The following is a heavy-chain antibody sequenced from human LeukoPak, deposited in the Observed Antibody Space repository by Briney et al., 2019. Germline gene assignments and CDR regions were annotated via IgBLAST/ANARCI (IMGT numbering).Heavy chain of an antibody. J-gene: IGHJ6*02. V-gene: IGHV3-9*01. CDR1: GFTFDDYA. CDR3: AKDLSSAVTSALVLDV. D-gene: IGHD3-22*01. Sequence: GGSLRLSCAASGFTFDDYAMHWVRQAPGKGLEWVSGITWNRDNIGYGDSVKGRFTISRDNVKNVLYLQMTSLRPEDTALYYCAKDLSSAVTSALVLDVWGQGTTVIVSS. CDR2: ITWNRDNI.